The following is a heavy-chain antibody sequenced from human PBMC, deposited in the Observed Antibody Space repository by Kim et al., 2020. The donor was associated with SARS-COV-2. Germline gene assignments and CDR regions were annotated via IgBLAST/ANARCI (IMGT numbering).Heavy chain of an antibody. Sequence: YADSWKGRFTISRDNSKNTLYLQMNSLRAEDTAVYYCAKDYGTNGAYFDYWGQGTLVTVSS. D-gene: IGHD7-27*01. CDR3: AKDYGTNGAYFDY. V-gene: IGHV3-30*02. J-gene: IGHJ4*02.